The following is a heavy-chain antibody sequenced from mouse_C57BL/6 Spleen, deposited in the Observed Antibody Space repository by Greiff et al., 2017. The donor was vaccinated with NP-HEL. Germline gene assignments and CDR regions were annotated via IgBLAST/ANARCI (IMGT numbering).Heavy chain of an antibody. CDR1: GYTFTSYW. CDR3: ARSVGQLRLPWFAY. CDR2: IYPSDSET. V-gene: IGHV1-61*01. D-gene: IGHD3-2*02. J-gene: IGHJ3*01. Sequence: QVQLQQPGAELVRPGSSVKLSCKASGYTFTSYWMDWVKQRPGQGLEWIGNIYPSDSETHYNQKFKDKATLTVDKSSTTSSMQLSSLTSEYSAVYYFARSVGQLRLPWFAYWGQGTLVTVSA.